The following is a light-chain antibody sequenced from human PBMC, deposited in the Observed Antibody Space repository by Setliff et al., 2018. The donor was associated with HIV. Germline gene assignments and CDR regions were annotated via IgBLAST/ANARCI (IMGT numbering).Light chain of an antibody. CDR1: QSVNNK. CDR2: DAS. CDR3: FQYYGRPRT. V-gene: IGKV3-15*01. J-gene: IGKJ1*01. Sequence: EVVLRQTPAVLSVSPGETATLSCTASQSVNNKVAWYQHKPDQGPRLLIYDASSRAADVPARFTGIGSGTDFSLIISSMQSDDLAIYYCFQYYGRPRTFGQGTKVDIK.